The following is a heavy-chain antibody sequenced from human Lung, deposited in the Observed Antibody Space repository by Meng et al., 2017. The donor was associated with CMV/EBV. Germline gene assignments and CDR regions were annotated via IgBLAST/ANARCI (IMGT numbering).Heavy chain of an antibody. CDR1: GVSISSNIR. Sequence: VQLRESGPGMVKPSWALSLTCGVSGVSISSNIRWTWVRQPPGKGLEWIGDIDDSGSTNYNPSLNSRISISLDKSKNHFSLKVNSVTAADTAVYYCARGKQDAWELLAYWGQGALVTVSS. CDR2: IDDSGST. V-gene: IGHV4-4*02. J-gene: IGHJ4*02. CDR3: ARGKQDAWELLAY. D-gene: IGHD1-26*01.